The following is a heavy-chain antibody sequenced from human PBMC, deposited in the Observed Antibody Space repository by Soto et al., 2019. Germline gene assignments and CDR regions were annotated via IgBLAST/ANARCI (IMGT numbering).Heavy chain of an antibody. CDR2: INSDGSST. D-gene: IGHD3-9*01. CDR1: GFTFSSYW. J-gene: IGHJ5*02. Sequence: GGSLRLSCAASGFTFSSYWMHWVRQAPGKGLVWVSRINSDGSSTSYADSVKGRFTISRDNAKNTLYLQMNSLRAEDTAVYYCARDGPPLYYDILTGQNWFDPWGQGTLVTV. V-gene: IGHV3-74*01. CDR3: ARDGPPLYYDILTGQNWFDP.